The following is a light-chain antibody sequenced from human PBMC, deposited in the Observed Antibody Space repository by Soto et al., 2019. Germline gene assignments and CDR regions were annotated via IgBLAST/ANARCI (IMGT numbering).Light chain of an antibody. J-gene: IGKJ1*01. CDR1: QSIRDSY. CDR3: QQYGDSPRT. CDR2: GAS. V-gene: IGKV3-20*01. Sequence: EIVLTQSPGTLSLSAGERATLSCRASQSIRDSYLAWYQQKPGQAPRLLIYGASIRLTGIPDRFSGSGSGTDFTFAISTLEPEDFAVYYCQQYGDSPRTFGQGTKLEIK.